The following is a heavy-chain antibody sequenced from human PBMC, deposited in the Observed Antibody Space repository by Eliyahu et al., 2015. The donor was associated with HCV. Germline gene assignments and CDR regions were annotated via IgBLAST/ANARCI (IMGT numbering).Heavy chain of an antibody. CDR1: GFSFYXYA. CDR2: ISGRDDHT. D-gene: IGHD3-22*01. Sequence: EVRLLESGGGLVQPGGSLRLXCXASGFSFYXYAXSWVRQAPGKGLEWVSAISGRDDHTYYASSVRGRFTISRDTSRTPVYLVYLQMSSLSLEDTAVYYCAKGGRSDYDTGGYYDTFDYWGQGALVTVSS. J-gene: IGHJ4*02. CDR3: AKGGRSDYDTGGYYDTFDY. V-gene: IGHV3-23*01.